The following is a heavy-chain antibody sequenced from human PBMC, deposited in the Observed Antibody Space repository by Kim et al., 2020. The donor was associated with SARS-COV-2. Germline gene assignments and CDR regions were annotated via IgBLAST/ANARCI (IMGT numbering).Heavy chain of an antibody. Sequence: SVKVSCKASGGTFSSYAISWVRQAPGQGLEWMGGIIPIFGTANYAQKFQGRVTITADESTSTAYMELSSLRSEDTAVYYCATASRGPYDSSGYYYDDAFDIWGQGTMVTVSS. CDR2: IIPIFGTA. J-gene: IGHJ3*02. V-gene: IGHV1-69*13. D-gene: IGHD3-22*01. CDR3: ATASRGPYDSSGYYYDDAFDI. CDR1: GGTFSSYA.